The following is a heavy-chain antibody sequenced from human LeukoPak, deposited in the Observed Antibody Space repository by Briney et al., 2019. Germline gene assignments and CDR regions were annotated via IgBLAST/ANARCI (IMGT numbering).Heavy chain of an antibody. Sequence: GASVKVSCKASRCTFTDYDLIWVRQAPGQGPEWVGWMSPSSGKAGYGQKFQGRVTMTRNTSTNTAYMELSSLRSDDTAVYYCAREGDDYVWGSSRSDWFDAWGQGTLVTVSS. D-gene: IGHD3-16*02. J-gene: IGHJ5*02. CDR1: RCTFTDYD. CDR3: AREGDDYVWGSSRSDWFDA. V-gene: IGHV1-8*01. CDR2: MSPSSGKA.